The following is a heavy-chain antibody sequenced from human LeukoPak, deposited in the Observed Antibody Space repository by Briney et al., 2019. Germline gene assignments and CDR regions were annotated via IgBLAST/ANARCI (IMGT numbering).Heavy chain of an antibody. CDR2: INPSGGST. Sequence: ASVKVSCKASGYTFTSYYMHWVRQAPGQGLEWMGIINPSGGSTSYAQKFQGRVTMTRNTSISTAYMELSSLRSEDTAVYYCARWAYSSSWYLGYYYYYMDVWGKGTTVTVSS. CDR3: ARWAYSSSWYLGYYYYYMDV. V-gene: IGHV1-46*01. CDR1: GYTFTSYY. D-gene: IGHD6-13*01. J-gene: IGHJ6*03.